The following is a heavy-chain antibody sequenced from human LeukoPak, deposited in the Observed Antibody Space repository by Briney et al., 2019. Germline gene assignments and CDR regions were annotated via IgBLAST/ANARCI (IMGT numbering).Heavy chain of an antibody. D-gene: IGHD5-18*01. V-gene: IGHV3-23*01. J-gene: IGHJ5*02. CDR3: AKVRDMDTVLGRFDN. CDR2: ISGNGGRT. CDR1: GFTFRRYA. Sequence: GGSLRLSCAASGFTFRRYAMSWVRQAPGKGLEWVSVISGNGGRTYYADSVKGRFSISRDNSKNTLYVQMNSLRAEDTAVYYCAKVRDMDTVLGRFDNWGQGTLVTVSS.